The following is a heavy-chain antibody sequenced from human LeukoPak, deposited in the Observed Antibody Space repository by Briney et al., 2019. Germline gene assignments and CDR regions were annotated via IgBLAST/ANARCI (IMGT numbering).Heavy chain of an antibody. Sequence: PSETLSLTCTVSGGSISSSSYYWGWIRQPPGKGLEWIGEINHSGSTNYNPSLKSRVTISVDTSKNQFSLKLSSVTAADTAVYYCARHRLWFGELSYSPHDYWGQGTLVTVSS. J-gene: IGHJ4*02. V-gene: IGHV4-39*01. CDR3: ARHRLWFGELSYSPHDY. CDR2: INHSGST. D-gene: IGHD3-10*01. CDR1: GGSISSSSYY.